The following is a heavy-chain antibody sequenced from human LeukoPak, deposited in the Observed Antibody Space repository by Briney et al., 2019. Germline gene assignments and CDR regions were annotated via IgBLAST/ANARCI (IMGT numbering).Heavy chain of an antibody. Sequence: PSQTLSLTCTVSGGFISSGDYYWSWIRQPPGKGLEWIGYIYYSGSTNYNPSLKSRVTVSVDTSKNQFSLKLSSVTAADAAVYYCARVMSRNYDFWSGPGWLDPWGQGTLVTVSS. CDR1: GGFISSGDYY. V-gene: IGHV4-61*08. CDR2: IYYSGST. J-gene: IGHJ5*02. CDR3: ARVMSRNYDFWSGPGWLDP. D-gene: IGHD3-3*01.